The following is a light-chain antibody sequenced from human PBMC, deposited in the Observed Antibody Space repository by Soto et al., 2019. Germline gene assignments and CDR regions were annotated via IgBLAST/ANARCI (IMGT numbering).Light chain of an antibody. CDR3: HQFGSSPPAFT. CDR1: QSVSTRY. Sequence: ESMLTQSPGTLSLSPGERATLSCRASQSVSTRYVAWYQQKPGQAPRLLIYGASIRATGIPDRFSGSGPGTDFTLTISRLEPEDFAVYYCHQFGSSPPAFTFGQGTKLEI. V-gene: IGKV3-20*01. J-gene: IGKJ2*01. CDR2: GAS.